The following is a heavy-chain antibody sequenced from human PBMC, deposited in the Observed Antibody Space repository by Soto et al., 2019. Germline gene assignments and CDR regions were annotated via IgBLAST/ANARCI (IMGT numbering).Heavy chain of an antibody. V-gene: IGHV1-69*13. J-gene: IGHJ6*02. Sequence: SVKVSCKASGGTFSSYAISWVRQAPGQGLEWMGGIIPIFGTANYAQKFQGRVTITADESTSTAYMELSSLRSEDTAVYYCARTMAAAGTYYYYGMDVWGQGTTVTVSS. CDR2: IIPIFGTA. D-gene: IGHD6-13*01. CDR1: GGTFSSYA. CDR3: ARTMAAAGTYYYYGMDV.